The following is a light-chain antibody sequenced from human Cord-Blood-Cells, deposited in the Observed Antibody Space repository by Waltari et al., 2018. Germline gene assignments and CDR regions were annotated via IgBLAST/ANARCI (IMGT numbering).Light chain of an antibody. CDR1: QSVSSY. Sequence: EIVLTQSPATLSLSPGERATLSCRASQSVSSYLAWYQQKPCQAPRLLTYDASNRATGIPARFSGSGSGTDFTLTISSLEPEDFAVYYCQQRSNWWTFGQGTKVEIK. V-gene: IGKV3-11*01. CDR3: QQRSNWWT. J-gene: IGKJ1*01. CDR2: DAS.